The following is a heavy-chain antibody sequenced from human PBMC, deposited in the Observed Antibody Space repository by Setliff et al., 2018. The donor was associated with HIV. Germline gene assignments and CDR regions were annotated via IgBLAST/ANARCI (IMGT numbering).Heavy chain of an antibody. D-gene: IGHD3-10*01. CDR2: INWDGEST. Sequence: GGLRLSCAASGLTFDDFAMHWVRQSPGKGLEWVGLINWDGESTYYADSVKGRFVISRDNSENSLYLQMNSLRPEDTAFYYCATAYGTGTYFPSPAEHWGLGTLVTVSS. CDR1: GLTFDDFA. V-gene: IGHV3-43D*03. CDR3: ATAYGTGTYFPSPAEH. J-gene: IGHJ4*02.